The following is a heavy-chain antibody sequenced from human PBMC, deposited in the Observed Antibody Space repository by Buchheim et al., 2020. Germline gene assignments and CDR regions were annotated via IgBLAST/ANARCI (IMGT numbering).Heavy chain of an antibody. CDR3: TRDRRSGWYETSPIDY. Sequence: QVQLVESGGDLVKPGGSLRLSCAASGFTFSDYYMSWIRQAPGKGLEWVSYISSSDSIIYYADSVKGRFNISRDNAKNLLYLQMNSLRVEDTAVYYCTRDRRSGWYETSPIDYWGQGTL. J-gene: IGHJ4*02. V-gene: IGHV3-11*01. D-gene: IGHD6-19*01. CDR1: GFTFSDYY. CDR2: ISSSDSII.